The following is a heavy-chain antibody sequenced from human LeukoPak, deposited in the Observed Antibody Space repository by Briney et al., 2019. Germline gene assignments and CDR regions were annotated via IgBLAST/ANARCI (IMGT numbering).Heavy chain of an antibody. D-gene: IGHD3-22*01. CDR3: ARGRYYGDYLHY. CDR2: ISSNGGST. Sequence: PGGSLRLSCAASGFTFSSYAMSWVRQAPGKGLEYVSAISSNGGSTYYANSVKGRFTISRDNSKNTLYLQMGSLRAEDMAVYYCARGRYYGDYLHYWGQGTLVTVSS. V-gene: IGHV3-64*01. J-gene: IGHJ4*02. CDR1: GFTFSSYA.